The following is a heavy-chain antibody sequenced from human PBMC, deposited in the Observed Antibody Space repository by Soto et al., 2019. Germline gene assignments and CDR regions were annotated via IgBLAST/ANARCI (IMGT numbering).Heavy chain of an antibody. J-gene: IGHJ4*02. CDR2: IWSDGSND. D-gene: IGHD3-10*01. CDR3: SRARDGFAELSPLDY. CDR1: GFTFSDHG. V-gene: IGHV3-33*01. Sequence: QVQLVESGGGVVQSGGSLRLSCGTSGFTFSDHGFHWVRQAPGKGLEWVALIWSDGSNDYVADSVKGRFSISRDNSDNTVSLQMHSLRTEYTADYYCSRARDGFAELSPLDYLGQGTLVTVSS.